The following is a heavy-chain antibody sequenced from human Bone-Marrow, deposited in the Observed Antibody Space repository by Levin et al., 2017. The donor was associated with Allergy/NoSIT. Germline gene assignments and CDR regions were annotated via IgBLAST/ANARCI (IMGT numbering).Heavy chain of an antibody. J-gene: IGHJ5*02. V-gene: IGHV3-9*01. CDR3: AKPELAAAGRTPVRFDP. Sequence: GGSLRLSCAASGFTFDDYAMHWVRQAPGKGLEWVSGISWNSGSIGYADSVKGRFTISRDNAKNSLYLQMNSLRAEDTALYYCAKPELAAAGRTPVRFDPWGQGTLVTVSS. CDR1: GFTFDDYA. D-gene: IGHD6-13*01. CDR2: ISWNSGSI.